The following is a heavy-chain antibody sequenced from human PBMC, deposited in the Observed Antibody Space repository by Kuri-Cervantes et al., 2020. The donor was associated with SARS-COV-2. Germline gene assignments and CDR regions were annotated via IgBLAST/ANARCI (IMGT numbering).Heavy chain of an antibody. CDR2: ISSTSSYI. J-gene: IGHJ6*03. D-gene: IGHD6-13*01. CDR3: ARDCSSPYKYYYYYYMDV. Sequence: GESLKISCAASGFTFSSYSMNWVRQAPGKGLEWVSSISSTSSYIYCADSVKGRFTISRDNAKNSLYLQMNSLRAEDTAVYYCARDCSSPYKYYYYYYMDVWGKGTTVTVSS. V-gene: IGHV3-21*01. CDR1: GFTFSSYS.